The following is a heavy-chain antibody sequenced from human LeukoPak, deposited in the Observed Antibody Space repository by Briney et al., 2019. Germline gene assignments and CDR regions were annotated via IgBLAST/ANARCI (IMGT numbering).Heavy chain of an antibody. Sequence: SETLSLTCAVYGGSFSGYYWSWIRQPPGKGLEWIGEINHSGSTNYNPSLKSRVTISVDTSKNQFSLKLSSVTAADTAVYYCARSNTYDYVWGSYRRVHYLDYWGQGTLVTVSS. D-gene: IGHD3-16*02. CDR2: INHSGST. CDR1: GGSFSGYY. V-gene: IGHV4-34*01. CDR3: ARSNTYDYVWGSYRRVHYLDY. J-gene: IGHJ4*02.